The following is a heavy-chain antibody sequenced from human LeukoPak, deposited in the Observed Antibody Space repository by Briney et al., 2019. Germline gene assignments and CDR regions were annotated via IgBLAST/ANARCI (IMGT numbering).Heavy chain of an antibody. Sequence: GGSLRLSCAASGFTFSSYAMSWVRQAPGKGLEWVSAISGSGGSTYYADSVKGRFTISRDNSKNTLYLQMSSLRAEDTAVYYYAKDLRAIVVVVAAYFDYWGQGTLVTVSS. D-gene: IGHD2-15*01. CDR1: GFTFSSYA. CDR2: ISGSGGST. CDR3: AKDLRAIVVVVAAYFDY. J-gene: IGHJ4*02. V-gene: IGHV3-23*01.